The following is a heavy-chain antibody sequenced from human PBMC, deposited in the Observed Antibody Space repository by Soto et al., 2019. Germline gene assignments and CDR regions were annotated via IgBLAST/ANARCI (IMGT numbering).Heavy chain of an antibody. J-gene: IGHJ4*02. Sequence: GGSLRLSCAASGFTFSGYAMSWVRQAPGKGLEWVSAISGSGGSTYYADSVKGRFTISRDNSKNTLYLQMNSLRAEDTAVYYCAKDRGSRYCTNGVCPTLGYWGQGTLVTVSS. CDR2: ISGSGGST. CDR3: AKDRGSRYCTNGVCPTLGY. V-gene: IGHV3-23*01. D-gene: IGHD2-8*01. CDR1: GFTFSGYA.